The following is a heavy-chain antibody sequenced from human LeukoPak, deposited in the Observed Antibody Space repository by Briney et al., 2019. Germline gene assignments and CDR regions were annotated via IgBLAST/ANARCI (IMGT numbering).Heavy chain of an antibody. Sequence: PSETLSLTCAVYGGSFSGYYWSWIRQPPGKGLEWIGEINHSGSTNYNPSLKSRVTISVDTSKNQFSLKLNSVTAADTAVYYCAKDTFLAYWGQGTLVTVSS. CDR3: AKDTFLAY. CDR2: INHSGST. J-gene: IGHJ4*02. CDR1: GGSFSGYY. D-gene: IGHD3-3*01. V-gene: IGHV4-34*01.